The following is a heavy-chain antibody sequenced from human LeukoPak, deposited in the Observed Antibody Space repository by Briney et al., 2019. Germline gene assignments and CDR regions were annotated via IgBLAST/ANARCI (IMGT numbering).Heavy chain of an antibody. Sequence: SETLSLTCTVFGGPITGYYWSWIRQPPGKGLEWIGYVSYRGSTNYNPSLKSRVTISVDTSKNQFSPKLSSVTAADTAVYYCARPYSSNWYDAFHFWGQGTMVTVSS. CDR3: ARPYSSNWYDAFHF. D-gene: IGHD6-13*01. CDR2: VSYRGST. CDR1: GGPITGYY. V-gene: IGHV4-59*01. J-gene: IGHJ3*01.